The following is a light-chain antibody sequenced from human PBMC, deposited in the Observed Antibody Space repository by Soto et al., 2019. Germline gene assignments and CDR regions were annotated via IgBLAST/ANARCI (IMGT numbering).Light chain of an antibody. V-gene: IGKV1-5*01. CDR1: QNVRSW. Sequence: DIQMTQSPSTLSASVGDRVTITCQASQNVRSWLAWYQQKPGRAPKFLIYDASSLESGVPSRFSGSGSGTEFTLTISNLQPDDFATYYCQQYDNYSLTFGGGTKVDI. CDR2: DAS. J-gene: IGKJ4*01. CDR3: QQYDNYSLT.